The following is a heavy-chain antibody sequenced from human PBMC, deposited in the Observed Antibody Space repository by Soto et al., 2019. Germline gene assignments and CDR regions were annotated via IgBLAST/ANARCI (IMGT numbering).Heavy chain of an antibody. J-gene: IGHJ4*02. CDR1: GFPLNDHY. CDR3: AHLGMAVAGINFDY. D-gene: IGHD6-19*01. Sequence: SLRLSFAASGFPLNDHYMDWVRQAPGKGGEWVGRIRNKSYSYSGEYAASVKGRFIISRDDSKNSVHLQMTNMDPVDTATYYCAHLGMAVAGINFDYWGQGTLGNVSP. CDR2: IRNKSYSYSG. V-gene: IGHV3-72*01.